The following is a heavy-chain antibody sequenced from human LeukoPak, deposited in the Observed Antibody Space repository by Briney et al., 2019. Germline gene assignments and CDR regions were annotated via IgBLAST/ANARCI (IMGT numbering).Heavy chain of an antibody. CDR2: IKQDGSEK. CDR1: GFTFSNYG. V-gene: IGHV3-7*05. CDR3: AANGGPFDF. J-gene: IGHJ4*02. Sequence: GRSLRLSCAASGFTFSNYGMHWVRQAPGKGLEWVANIKQDGSEKYYVDSVKGRFSISRDNAKNSLYLQMNSLRAEDTAVYYCAANGGPFDFWGQGTLVTVSS. D-gene: IGHD4-23*01.